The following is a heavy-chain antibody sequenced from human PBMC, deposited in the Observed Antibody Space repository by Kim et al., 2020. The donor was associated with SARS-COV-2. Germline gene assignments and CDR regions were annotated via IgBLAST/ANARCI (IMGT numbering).Heavy chain of an antibody. D-gene: IGHD5-18*01. J-gene: IGHJ4*02. CDR3: ARGTSATARWVT. CDR2: T. V-gene: IGHV3-23*01. Sequence: TYYADYVKGRFTISRDNSENTLYLHMDSLGVEDTAMCYCARGTSATARWVTWGQGTLVTVSS.